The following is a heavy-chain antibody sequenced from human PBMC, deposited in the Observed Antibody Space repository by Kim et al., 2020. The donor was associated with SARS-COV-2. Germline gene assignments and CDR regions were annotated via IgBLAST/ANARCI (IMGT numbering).Heavy chain of an antibody. Sequence: GGSLRLSCEASGFTFSDSWMSWVRQAPGKGLEWVANIKQDGSEKNYVDSVKGGFTISRDNTKNSLYLQMNSLRAEDTALYYCVRGGGGVDYWGQGTLVTISS. CDR3: VRGGGGVDY. CDR1: GFTFSDSW. CDR2: IKQDGSEK. J-gene: IGHJ4*02. V-gene: IGHV3-7*02. D-gene: IGHD3-16*01.